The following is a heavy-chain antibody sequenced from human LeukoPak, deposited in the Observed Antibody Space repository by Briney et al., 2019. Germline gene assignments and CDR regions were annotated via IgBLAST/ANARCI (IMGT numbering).Heavy chain of an antibody. V-gene: IGHV4-4*02. J-gene: IGHJ4*02. CDR2: IFHSGRT. CDR3: ARNDGNSDFDY. CDR1: GVSITSNAW. D-gene: IGHD4-23*01. Sequence: SGTLSLTCAVSGVSITSNAWWTWVRQPPGKGLEWIGEIFHSGRTHYSPSLKSQVTISVDKSKTQFSLQLSSVTAADTAVYYCARNDGNSDFDYWGQGTLVTVSS.